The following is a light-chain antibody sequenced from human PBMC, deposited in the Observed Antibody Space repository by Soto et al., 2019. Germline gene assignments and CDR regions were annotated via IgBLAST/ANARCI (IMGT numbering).Light chain of an antibody. CDR2: DIN. CDR3: VSYTTSASYV. Sequence: QSVLTQPASVSGSPGQSITISCTGTSSDVGNYIFVSWYRQHPGKAPKLMIYDINNRHSGVSNRFSGSKSGNTASLTISGLQAEDEADYYCVSYTTSASYVFGTGTKLTVL. CDR1: SSDVGNYIF. V-gene: IGLV2-14*01. J-gene: IGLJ1*01.